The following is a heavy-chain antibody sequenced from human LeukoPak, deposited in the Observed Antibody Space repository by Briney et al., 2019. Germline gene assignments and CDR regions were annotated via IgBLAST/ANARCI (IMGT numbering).Heavy chain of an antibody. Sequence: PGRSLRLSCAASGFTFSSYWMSWVRQAPGKGLEWVANIKQDGSEKYYVDSVKGRFTISRDNAKNSLYLQMNSLRAEDTAVYYCASYCLSTRCQEPHVYWGQGTLVTVSS. V-gene: IGHV3-7*05. J-gene: IGHJ4*02. CDR3: ASYCLSTRCQEPHVY. CDR1: GFTFSSYW. CDR2: IKQDGSEK. D-gene: IGHD2-2*01.